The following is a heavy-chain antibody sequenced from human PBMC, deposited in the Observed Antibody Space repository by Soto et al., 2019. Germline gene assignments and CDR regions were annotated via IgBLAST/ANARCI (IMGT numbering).Heavy chain of an antibody. CDR2: MNPNSGDT. CDR3: ARESGGATATLDYYYFYMDV. V-gene: IGHV1-2*02. J-gene: IGHJ6*03. D-gene: IGHD5-12*01. CDR1: GYRFSDYY. Sequence: QVQRVQSGAEVKKPGASVTVSCKASGYRFSDYYLHWVRQAPGQGPEWMGWMNPNSGDTKYAQKFKGRVTMTRDTSVRTAFMELNWLKSDDTAVYYCARESGGATATLDYYYFYMDVWGIGTMVTVSS.